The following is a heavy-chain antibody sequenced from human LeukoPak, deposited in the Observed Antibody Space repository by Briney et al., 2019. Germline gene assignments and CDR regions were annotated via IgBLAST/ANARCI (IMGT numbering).Heavy chain of an antibody. CDR1: GYTFTSYG. D-gene: IGHD3-10*01. J-gene: IGHJ6*04. Sequence: ASVKVSCKASGYTFTSYGISWVRQAPGQGLEWMGRISAYNGNTNYAQKLQGRVTMTTDTSTSTAYMELRSLRSDDTAVYYCAREGYYYGSGSYWSYYYYGMDVWGKGTTVTVSS. V-gene: IGHV1-18*04. CDR3: AREGYYYGSGSYWSYYYYGMDV. CDR2: ISAYNGNT.